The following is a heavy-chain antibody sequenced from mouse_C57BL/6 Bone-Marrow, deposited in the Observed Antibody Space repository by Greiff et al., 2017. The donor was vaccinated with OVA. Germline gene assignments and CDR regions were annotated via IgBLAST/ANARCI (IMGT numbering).Heavy chain of an antibody. J-gene: IGHJ4*01. CDR3: ARGGYYYGSSSYAMDY. CDR2: INPSTGGT. CDR1: GYSFTGYY. D-gene: IGHD1-1*01. Sequence: VQLQQSGPELVKPGASVKISCKASGYSFTGYYMNWVEQSPEKSLEWIGEINPSTGGTTYNQKFKAKATLTVDKSSSTAYMQLKSLTSEDSAVYYCARGGYYYGSSSYAMDYWGQGTSVTVSS. V-gene: IGHV1-42*01.